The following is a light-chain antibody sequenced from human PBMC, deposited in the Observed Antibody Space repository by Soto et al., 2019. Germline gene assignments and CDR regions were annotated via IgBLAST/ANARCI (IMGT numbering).Light chain of an antibody. Sequence: QSALTQPASVSGSPGQSITISCTGTSSDIGAYNYVSWYQQHPGKAPKLIIYEVTNRPPGVSNRFSGSKSGNTASLTVSGLQAEDEADYYCSSYTTTSTVVFGGGTQLTVL. CDR2: EVT. J-gene: IGLJ2*01. CDR3: SSYTTTSTVV. V-gene: IGLV2-14*01. CDR1: SSDIGAYNY.